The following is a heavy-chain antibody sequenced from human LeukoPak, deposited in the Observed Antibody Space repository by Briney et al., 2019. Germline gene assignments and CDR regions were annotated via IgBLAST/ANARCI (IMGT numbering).Heavy chain of an antibody. D-gene: IGHD2-2*03. CDR1: GFTLNTYG. V-gene: IGHV3-30*02. CDR2: IRFDGSNK. J-gene: IGHJ4*02. CDR3: ARGDGYCSSASCSGN. Sequence: GGSLRLSCAASGFTLNTYGMHWVRQAPGKGLEWVAFIRFDGSNKYYADSVKGRFTISRDNSRNTLYLQMKSLRPEDTAVYYCARGDGYCSSASCSGNWGQGTLVTVSS.